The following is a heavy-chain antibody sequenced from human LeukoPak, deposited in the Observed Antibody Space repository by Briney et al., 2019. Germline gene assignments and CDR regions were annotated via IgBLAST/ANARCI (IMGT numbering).Heavy chain of an antibody. D-gene: IGHD3-10*01. Sequence: SETLSLTCAVYGGSFSGYYWSWIRQPPGKGLEWIGEINHSGSTNYNPSLKSRVTISVDTSKNQFSLKLSSVTAADTAVYYCARVVRGVIRYWGQGTLVTVSS. CDR2: INHSGST. CDR1: GGSFSGYY. V-gene: IGHV4-34*01. J-gene: IGHJ4*02. CDR3: ARVVRGVIRY.